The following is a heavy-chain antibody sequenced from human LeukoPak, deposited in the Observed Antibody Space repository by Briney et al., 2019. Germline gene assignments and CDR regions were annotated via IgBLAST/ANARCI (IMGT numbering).Heavy chain of an antibody. Sequence: GGSLRLSCAASGFTVSNNYLHWVRQAPGKGLEWVSVIYSGGTTYYANSVKGRFTISRDNSKNTLYLQMNSLRAEDTAVYYCAKGPSSWYQTSRYSWFDPWGQGTLVTVSS. CDR1: GFTVSNNY. CDR3: AKGPSSWYQTSRYSWFDP. J-gene: IGHJ5*02. D-gene: IGHD6-13*01. V-gene: IGHV3-53*01. CDR2: IYSGGTT.